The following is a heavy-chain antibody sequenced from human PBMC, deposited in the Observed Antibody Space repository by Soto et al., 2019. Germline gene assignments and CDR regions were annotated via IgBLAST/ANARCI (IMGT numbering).Heavy chain of an antibody. V-gene: IGHV3-30*18. J-gene: IGHJ4*02. D-gene: IGHD3-10*01. CDR2: ILYDGSDK. CDR1: GFTFSSYG. Sequence: QVQLVESGGGVVQPGRSLRLSCAASGFTFSSYGMHWVRQAPGKGLEWVAGILYDGSDKYYADSVKGRFTISRENSKNTLYLQMNSVSTEDSAVYYCAKAGGGFGDFVHHWGQGTPVTVSS. CDR3: AKAGGGFGDFVHH.